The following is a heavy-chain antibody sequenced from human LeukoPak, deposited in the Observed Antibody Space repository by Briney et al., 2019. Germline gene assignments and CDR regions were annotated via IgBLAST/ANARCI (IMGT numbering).Heavy chain of an antibody. V-gene: IGHV3-33*01. CDR3: ARDLMYYYGSGSYYNAHNGYFDY. J-gene: IGHJ4*02. D-gene: IGHD3-10*01. Sequence: PGGSLRLSCAASGFTFSSYGMHRVRQAPGKGLEWVAVIWYDGSNKYYADSVKGRFTISRDNSKNTLYLQMNSLRAEDTAVYYCARDLMYYYGSGSYYNAHNGYFDYWGQGTLVTVSS. CDR1: GFTFSSYG. CDR2: IWYDGSNK.